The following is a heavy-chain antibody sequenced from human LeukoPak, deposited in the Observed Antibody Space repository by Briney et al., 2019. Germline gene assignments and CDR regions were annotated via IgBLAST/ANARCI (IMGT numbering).Heavy chain of an antibody. D-gene: IGHD3-10*01. J-gene: IGHJ6*02. CDR1: GFTFTTHG. CDR3: ARDNARGRLAV. Sequence: GGSLRLSCAASGFTFTTHGFHWVRQAPGKGLEWVALIYSDGSRTYYADSGKGRFTVSRDDSKNTLFLQMDSLRPDDTAVYYCARDNARGRLAVWGQGTTVTVSS. CDR2: IYSDGSRT. V-gene: IGHV3-33*01.